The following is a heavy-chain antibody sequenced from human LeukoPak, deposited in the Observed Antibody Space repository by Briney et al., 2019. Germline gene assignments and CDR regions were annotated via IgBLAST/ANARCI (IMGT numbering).Heavy chain of an antibody. J-gene: IGHJ4*02. CDR3: ARGSRPYSGGYYYFDY. Sequence: GGSLRLSCASSGFTSSSYTMNWVRQAPGKGLEWVSYISNSRSVTYYADSVKGRFTISRDNAKNSLFLQMNSLSPEDTAVYYCARGSRPYSGGYYYFDYWGQGTLVTVFS. CDR2: ISNSRSVT. V-gene: IGHV3-48*01. CDR1: GFTSSSYT. D-gene: IGHD3-22*01.